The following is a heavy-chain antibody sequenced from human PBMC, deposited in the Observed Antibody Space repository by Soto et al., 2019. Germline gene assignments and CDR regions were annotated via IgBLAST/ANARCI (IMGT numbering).Heavy chain of an antibody. CDR2: ISYDGSNK. J-gene: IGHJ6*02. Sequence: QVQLVEYGGGVVQPGRSLRLSCAASGCTFRSYAMHWVRQAPGKGLVWVAVISYDGSNKYYADSVKGRFTISRDNSKNPLYLQMNSLRAEDTAVYYCAREADWYYVMDYYDGMDDWGQETTVTVSS. D-gene: IGHD3-10*02. V-gene: IGHV3-30-3*01. CDR3: AREADWYYVMDYYDGMDD. CDR1: GCTFRSYA.